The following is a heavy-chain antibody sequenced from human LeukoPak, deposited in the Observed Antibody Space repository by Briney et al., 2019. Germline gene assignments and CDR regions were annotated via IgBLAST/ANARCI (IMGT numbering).Heavy chain of an antibody. D-gene: IGHD5-18*01. CDR2: INHSGST. J-gene: IGHJ4*02. V-gene: IGHV4-34*01. CDR3: ARDSGGYKKIIDY. Sequence: PSETLSLTCAVYGGSFSGYYWSWIRQPPGKGLEWIGEINHSGSTNYNPSLKSRVTISVDTSKNQISLKLSSVTAADTAVYYCARDSGGYKKIIDYWGQGTLLTVSS. CDR1: GGSFSGYY.